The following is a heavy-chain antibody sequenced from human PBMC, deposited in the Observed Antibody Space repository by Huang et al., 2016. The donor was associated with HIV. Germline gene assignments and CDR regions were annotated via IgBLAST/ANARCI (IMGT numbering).Heavy chain of an antibody. CDR2: NIPIFGTP. D-gene: IGHD1-1*01. CDR3: ARDRKYDNAWYWFDP. CDR1: GGTFSSYA. J-gene: IGHJ5*02. V-gene: IGHV1-69*01. Sequence: VQLMQSGAEVKKPGSSVRVSCEASGGTFSSYAITWVRQAPGQGLEGMGGNIPIFGTPNYAQKFQGRCTITADESTSTAYMELSSLRSDDTAVYYCARDRKYDNAWYWFDPWGQGTLVTVSS.